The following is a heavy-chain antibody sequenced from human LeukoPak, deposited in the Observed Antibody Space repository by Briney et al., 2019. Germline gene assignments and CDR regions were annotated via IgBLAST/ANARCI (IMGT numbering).Heavy chain of an antibody. Sequence: GGSLRLSCATSGFIFSNYWMSWVRQAPGKGLEWVSYISSSGSTIYYADSVKGRFTISRDNAKNSLYLQMNSLRAEDTAVYYCAELDITMIGGVWGKGTTVTISS. CDR2: ISSSGSTI. CDR1: GFIFSNYW. J-gene: IGHJ6*04. D-gene: IGHD3-10*02. V-gene: IGHV3-48*04. CDR3: AELDITMIGGV.